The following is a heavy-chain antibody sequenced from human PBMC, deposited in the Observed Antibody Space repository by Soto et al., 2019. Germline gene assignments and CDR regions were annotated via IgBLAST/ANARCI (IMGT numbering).Heavy chain of an antibody. D-gene: IGHD6-19*01. CDR3: ARSQGIAVADY. Sequence: QVQLVQSGAEEKKPGASVKVSCKASGYTFTSYAMHWVRQAPGQRLEWMGWINAGNGNTQYSQKFQGRVTITRDTSASTAHMELSSLRSEDTAVYSCARSQGIAVADYWGQATLVTVSS. V-gene: IGHV1-3*05. CDR2: INAGNGNT. J-gene: IGHJ4*02. CDR1: GYTFTSYA.